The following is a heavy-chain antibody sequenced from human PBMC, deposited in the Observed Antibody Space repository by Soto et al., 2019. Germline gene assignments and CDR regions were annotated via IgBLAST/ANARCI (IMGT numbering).Heavy chain of an antibody. CDR2: ISPMFGTA. CDR1: GGTFSNHA. CDR3: ARGDDFDYYYGVDV. J-gene: IGHJ6*02. V-gene: IGHV1-69*06. Sequence: SVKVSCKASGGTFSNHAISWVRQAPGQGLEWMGGISPMFGTANYAQKFQGRVMTTADKFTNTVYMELSSLTSEDTAVYYCARGDDFDYYYGVDVWGQGTTVTVSS. D-gene: IGHD3-16*01.